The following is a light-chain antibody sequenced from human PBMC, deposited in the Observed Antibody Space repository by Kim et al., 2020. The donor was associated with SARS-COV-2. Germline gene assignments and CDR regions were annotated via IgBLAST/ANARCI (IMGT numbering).Light chain of an antibody. CDR1: SSNIGSNY. CDR2: RNN. V-gene: IGLV1-47*01. Sequence: ELTQPPSASGTPGQRVTISCSGSSSNIGSNYVYWYQQLPGTAPKLLIYRNNQRPSGVPDRFSGSKSGTSASLAISGLRSKDEADYYCAAWDDSLSAWVFGGGTQLTVL. J-gene: IGLJ3*02. CDR3: AAWDDSLSAWV.